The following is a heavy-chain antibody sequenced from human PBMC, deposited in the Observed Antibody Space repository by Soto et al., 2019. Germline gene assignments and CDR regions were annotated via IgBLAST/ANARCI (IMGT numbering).Heavy chain of an antibody. CDR2: IYYSGST. D-gene: IGHD6-6*01. CDR3: ARHPIAARPSNWFDP. V-gene: IGHV4-59*08. Sequence: SETLSLTCTVSGGSISSYYWSWIRQPPGKGLEWIGYIYYSGSTNYNPSLKSRVTISVDTSKNQFSLKLSSVTAADTAVYYCARHPIAARPSNWFDPWGQGTLVTVSS. CDR1: GGSISSYY. J-gene: IGHJ5*02.